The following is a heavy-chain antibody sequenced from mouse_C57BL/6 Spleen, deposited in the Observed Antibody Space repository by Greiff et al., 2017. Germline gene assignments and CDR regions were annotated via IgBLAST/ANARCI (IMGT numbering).Heavy chain of an antibody. D-gene: IGHD2-4*01. CDR1: GYAFSSYW. Sequence: VQLQQSGAELVKPGASVKISCKASGYAFSSYWMNWVKQRPGKGLEWIGQIYPGDGDTNYNGKFKGKATLTADKSSSTAYMQLSSLTSEDSAVYFCARGGYDYDGGAGFAYWGQGTLVTVSA. CDR3: ARGGYDYDGGAGFAY. CDR2: IYPGDGDT. V-gene: IGHV1-80*01. J-gene: IGHJ3*01.